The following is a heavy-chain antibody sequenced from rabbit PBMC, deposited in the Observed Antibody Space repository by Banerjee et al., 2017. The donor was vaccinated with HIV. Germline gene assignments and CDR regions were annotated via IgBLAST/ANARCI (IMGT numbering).Heavy chain of an antibody. CDR2: IYAGSGST. D-gene: IGHD4-1*01. CDR3: ARHGSSSVWGGDL. J-gene: IGHJ4*01. V-gene: IGHV1S45*01. CDR1: GFSFSSKYW. Sequence: QEQLEESGGGLVKPEGSLTLTCKASGFSFSSKYWICWVRQAPGKGLEWIGCIYAGSGSTYYASWAIGRFTISRTSSTTVTLQMTSLTAADTATYFCARHGSSSVWGGDLWGQGTLVTVS.